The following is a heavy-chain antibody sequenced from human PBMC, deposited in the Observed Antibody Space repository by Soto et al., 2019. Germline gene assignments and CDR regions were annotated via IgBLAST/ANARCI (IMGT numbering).Heavy chain of an antibody. V-gene: IGHV4-31*03. CDR2: IYYSGST. CDR3: ARAPTITMVRGVSNWFDP. D-gene: IGHD3-10*01. J-gene: IGHJ5*02. CDR1: GGSISSGGYY. Sequence: SETLSLTCTVSGGSISSGGYYWSWIRQHPGKGLEWIGYIYYSGSTYYNPSLKSRVTISVDTSKNQFSLKLSSVTAADTAVYYCARAPTITMVRGVSNWFDPWGQGTLVTVSS.